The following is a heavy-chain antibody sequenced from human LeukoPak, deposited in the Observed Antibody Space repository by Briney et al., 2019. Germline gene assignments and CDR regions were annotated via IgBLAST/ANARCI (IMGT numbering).Heavy chain of an antibody. Sequence: ASVTVSCKASGYTFTGYYMHWVRQAPGQGLEWMGWINPNSGGTNYAQKFQGRVTMTRDTSISTAYMELSRLRSDDTAVYYCASVYYDSSGCYNFDYWGQGTLVTVSS. CDR1: GYTFTGYY. CDR3: ASVYYDSSGCYNFDY. V-gene: IGHV1-2*02. D-gene: IGHD3-22*01. CDR2: INPNSGGT. J-gene: IGHJ4*02.